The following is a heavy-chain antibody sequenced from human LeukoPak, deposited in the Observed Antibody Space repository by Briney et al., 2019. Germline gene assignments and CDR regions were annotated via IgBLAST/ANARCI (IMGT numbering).Heavy chain of an antibody. J-gene: IGHJ4*02. CDR3: ARGPYSSSFYY. CDR1: GFTFSSYW. D-gene: IGHD6-13*01. V-gene: IGHV3-7*01. CDR2: INQDGSEK. Sequence: PGGSLRLSCAASGFTFSSYWMSWVRQAPGKGVEWVANINQDGSEKYYVDSVKGRFTISRDNAKNSLYLQMNSLRAEDTAVYYCARGPYSSSFYYWGQGTLSPSPQ.